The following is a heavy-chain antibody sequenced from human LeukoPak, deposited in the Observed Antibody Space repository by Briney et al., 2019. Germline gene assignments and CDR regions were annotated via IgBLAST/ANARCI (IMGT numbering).Heavy chain of an antibody. CDR3: AKGGVATMRDGYNYYYYYMEV. Sequence: GASVKVSCKASGYTFTSYGISWVRQAPGQGLEWMGWISAYNGNTNYAQKLQGRVTMTTDTSTSTAYMELRSLRSDDTAVYYCAKGGVATMRDGYNYYYYYMEVWGRGTTVTVSS. D-gene: IGHD5-24*01. J-gene: IGHJ6*03. CDR2: ISAYNGNT. V-gene: IGHV1-18*01. CDR1: GYTFTSYG.